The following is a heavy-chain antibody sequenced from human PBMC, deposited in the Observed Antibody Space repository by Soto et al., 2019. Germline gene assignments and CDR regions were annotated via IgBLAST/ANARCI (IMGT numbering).Heavy chain of an antibody. Sequence: ASVKVSCKASGYTFTSYDINWVRQATGQVLEWMGRMNPNSGDTGYEQKFQGRVTMTRNTSISTAYMELSSLRSEDTAVYYCARARGYCTSTSCSHEYDYWGQGTLVTVSS. V-gene: IGHV1-8*01. J-gene: IGHJ4*02. CDR2: MNPNSGDT. D-gene: IGHD2-2*01. CDR3: ARARGYCTSTSCSHEYDY. CDR1: GYTFTSYD.